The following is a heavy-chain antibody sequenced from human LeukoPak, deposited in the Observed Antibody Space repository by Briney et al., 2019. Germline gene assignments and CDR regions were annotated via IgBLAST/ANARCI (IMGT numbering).Heavy chain of an antibody. V-gene: IGHV4-34*01. D-gene: IGHD2-2*01. J-gene: IGHJ4*02. CDR3: ARTPQYCSSTSCYPGPHFDY. Sequence: SETRSLTCAVYGGSFSGYYWSWIRQPPGKGLEWIGEINHSGSTNYNPSLKSRVAISVDTSKNQFSLKLSSVTAADTAVYYCARTPQYCSSTSCYPGPHFDYWGQGTLVTVSS. CDR2: INHSGST. CDR1: GGSFSGYY.